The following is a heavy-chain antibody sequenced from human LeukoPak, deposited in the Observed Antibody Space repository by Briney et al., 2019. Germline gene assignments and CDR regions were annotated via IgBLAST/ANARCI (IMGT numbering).Heavy chain of an antibody. CDR1: GFTFTSYS. J-gene: IGHJ4*02. CDR3: ARATNDILTGYAYYFDY. Sequence: GGSLRLSCAASGFTFTSYSMHWVRQAPGKGLEWVSFISSSSRYIYYADSVKGRLTISRDNARNSLHLQMNSLRAEDTAVYYCARATNDILTGYAYYFDYWGQGTLVTVSS. CDR2: ISSSSRYI. V-gene: IGHV3-21*01. D-gene: IGHD3-9*01.